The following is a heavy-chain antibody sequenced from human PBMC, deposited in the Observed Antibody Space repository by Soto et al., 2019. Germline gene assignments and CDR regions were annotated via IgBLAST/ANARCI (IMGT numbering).Heavy chain of an antibody. V-gene: IGHV3-11*05. Sequence: GGSLRLPCAPSGFTFCDYYLIWIRHAPGRGLEWVSYISSSCSYTNYTDSVKGRFTISRDNAKNSLYLQMNSLRAEDTAVYYCARGLAPIAAAGTDYWGQGTLVTVSS. CDR3: ARGLAPIAAAGTDY. CDR1: GFTFCDYY. CDR2: ISSSCSYT. D-gene: IGHD6-13*01. J-gene: IGHJ4*02.